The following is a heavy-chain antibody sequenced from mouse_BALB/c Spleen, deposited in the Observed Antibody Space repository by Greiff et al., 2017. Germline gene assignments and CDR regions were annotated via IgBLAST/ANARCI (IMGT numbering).Heavy chain of an antibody. J-gene: IGHJ1*01. Sequence: QVQLQQSVAELVRPGASVTLSCKASGYTFTDYEMHWVKQTPVHGLEWIGAIDPETGGTAYNQKFKGKATLTADKSSSTAYMELRSLTSEDSAVYYCTRGGGSSYGYFDVWGAGTTVTVSS. CDR1: GYTFTDYE. D-gene: IGHD1-1*01. V-gene: IGHV1-15*01. CDR2: IDPETGGT. CDR3: TRGGGSSYGYFDV.